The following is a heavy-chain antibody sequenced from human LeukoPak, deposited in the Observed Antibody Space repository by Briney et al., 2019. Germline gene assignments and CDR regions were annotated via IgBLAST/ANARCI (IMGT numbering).Heavy chain of an antibody. D-gene: IGHD3-16*02. CDR3: ARAKLDDDYDYVWGSYRQYYYYYGMDV. J-gene: IGHJ6*02. Sequence: SVKVSCKASGGTFSSYAISWVRQAPGQGLEWMGGIIPIFGTANYAQKFQGRVTITADESTSTAYMELSSLRSEDTAVYYCARAKLDDDYDYVWGSYRQYYYYYGMDVWGQGTTVTVSS. CDR2: IIPIFGTA. CDR1: GGTFSSYA. V-gene: IGHV1-69*01.